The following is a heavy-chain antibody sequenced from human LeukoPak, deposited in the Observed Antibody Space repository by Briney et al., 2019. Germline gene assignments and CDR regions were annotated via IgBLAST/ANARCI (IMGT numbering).Heavy chain of an antibody. J-gene: IGHJ4*02. Sequence: GGSLRLSCAASGFTFSSYSLNWVRQTPGKGLEWVSSISRSGSYIYYADSVKGRFTIFRDDANNSLHLQMNSLRAEDTAVYFCARDRGGSEKHWFDYWGQGTLVTVSS. V-gene: IGHV3-21*01. CDR2: ISRSGSYI. D-gene: IGHD3-10*01. CDR3: ARDRGGSEKHWFDY. CDR1: GFTFSSYS.